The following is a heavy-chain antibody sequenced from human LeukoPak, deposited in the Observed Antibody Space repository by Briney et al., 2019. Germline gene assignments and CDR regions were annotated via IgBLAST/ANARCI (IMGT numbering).Heavy chain of an antibody. Sequence: SETLSLTCTVSGGSISSYYWSWIRQPPGKGLEWIGYIYYSGSTNYNPSLKSRVTISVDTSKNQFSLKLSSVTAADTAVYYCARDCLGGYNPTGWFDPWGQGTLVTVSS. V-gene: IGHV4-59*01. J-gene: IGHJ5*02. CDR2: IYYSGST. CDR3: ARDCLGGYNPTGWFDP. D-gene: IGHD5-24*01. CDR1: GGSISSYY.